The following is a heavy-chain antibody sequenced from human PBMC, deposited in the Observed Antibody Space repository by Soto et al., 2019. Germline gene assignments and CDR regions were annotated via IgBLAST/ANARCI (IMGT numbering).Heavy chain of an antibody. D-gene: IGHD5-18*01. Sequence: QLQLQESGSGLVKPSRTLSLTCIVSGGSISSGDYSWNWIRQSPGKGLQWIGYVSPSGTTYYNPPLKSRVTISLDRSKNQFSLPLSSVTAAETAVYYCARSTALVLQYFDSWGQGTLVTVSS. CDR3: ARSTALVLQYFDS. J-gene: IGHJ4*02. V-gene: IGHV4-30-2*06. CDR1: GGSISSGDYS. CDR2: VSPSGTT.